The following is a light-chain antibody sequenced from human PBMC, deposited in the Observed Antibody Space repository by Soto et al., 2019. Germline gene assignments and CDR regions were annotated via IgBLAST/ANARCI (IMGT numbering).Light chain of an antibody. J-gene: IGKJ3*01. Sequence: EIVLTQSPATLSLSPGERATLSCRASQSVSSYLAWYQQKPGQAPRLLIYDASNRATGIPARFSGSGSGTDFALTISGLEPEDFAVYYCQLRSNWPRFTFGPGTKVDIK. CDR3: QLRSNWPRFT. V-gene: IGKV3-11*01. CDR2: DAS. CDR1: QSVSSY.